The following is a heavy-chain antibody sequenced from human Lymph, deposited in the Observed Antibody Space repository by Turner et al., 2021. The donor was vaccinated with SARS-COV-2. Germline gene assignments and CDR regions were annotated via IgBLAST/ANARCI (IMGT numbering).Heavy chain of an antibody. CDR3: ARGGRPPWQWLGLGNFDY. J-gene: IGHJ4*02. CDR1: GFPFSSNS. D-gene: IGHD6-19*01. V-gene: IGHV3-21*02. CDR2: ISVSSSYI. Sequence: EVQLVESGGGLVKPGGSLRLPGAAPGFPFSSNSMNWVRQAPGKGLEWVSFISVSSSYIYYADSVKGRFTISRDNAKNSLYLQMNSLRAEDTAVYYCARGGRPPWQWLGLGNFDYWGQGTLVTVSS.